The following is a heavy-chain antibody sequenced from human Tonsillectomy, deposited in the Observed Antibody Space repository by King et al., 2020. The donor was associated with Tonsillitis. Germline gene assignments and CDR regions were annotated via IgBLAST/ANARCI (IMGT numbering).Heavy chain of an antibody. Sequence: QVQLVESGGGVVQPGRSLRLSCAASGFTFSSYGMHWVRQAPGKGLEWVAVISYDGSNKYYADSVKGRFTISRDNSKNTLYLQMNSLRAEDTAVYYCAKVHDYSIHYYGMDVWGQGTTVTVSS. V-gene: IGHV3-30*18. CDR3: AKVHDYSIHYYGMDV. CDR2: ISYDGSNK. CDR1: GFTFSSYG. D-gene: IGHD4-11*01. J-gene: IGHJ6*02.